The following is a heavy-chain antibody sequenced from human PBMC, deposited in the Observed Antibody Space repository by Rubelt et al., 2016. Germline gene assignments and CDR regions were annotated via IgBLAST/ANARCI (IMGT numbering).Heavy chain of an antibody. CDR1: GYTFTSYA. Sequence: QVQLVQSGAEVKKPGASVKVSCKASGYTFTSYAMHWVRQAPGQRLEWMGWINGCNGNTQYSQKVQGRVTSTRETRASTAYMELSSLGSEDTAGDYCARGVGLGYSSSWFNWFDPWGQGTLVTVSS. D-gene: IGHD6-13*01. J-gene: IGHJ5*02. V-gene: IGHV1-3*01. CDR2: INGCNGNT. CDR3: ARGVGLGYSSSWFNWFDP.